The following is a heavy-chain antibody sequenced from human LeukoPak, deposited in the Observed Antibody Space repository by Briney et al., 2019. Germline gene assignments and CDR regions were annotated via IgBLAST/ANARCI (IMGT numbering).Heavy chain of an antibody. J-gene: IGHJ4*02. V-gene: IGHV3-23*01. CDR2: INIGGGST. CDR1: GFTFSNFA. D-gene: IGHD3-10*01. CDR3: AKGGGAYPFDY. Sequence: PGGSLRLSCAASGFTFSNFAMSWVRQAPGKGLEWVSAINIGGGSTYYADSVKGHFTISRDNSKNMLYLQMNSLRAEDTAVYFCAKGGGAYPFDYWGQGTLVTVSS.